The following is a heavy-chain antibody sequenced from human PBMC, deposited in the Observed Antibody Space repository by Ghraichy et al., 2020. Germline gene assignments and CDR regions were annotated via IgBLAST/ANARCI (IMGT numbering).Heavy chain of an antibody. J-gene: IGHJ4*02. CDR1: GFSLSNARMG. CDR3: ARGFGVVVIRGFDY. V-gene: IGHV2-26*01. D-gene: IGHD3-3*01. Sequence: SGPTLVKPTETLTLTCTVSGFSLSNARMGVSWIRQPPGKALEWLAHIFLNGEKSYNTSLKSRVTISQDTSKNQVVLTMTNMDPVDTATYYCARGFGVVVIRGFDYWGQGTLVTVSS. CDR2: IFLNGEK.